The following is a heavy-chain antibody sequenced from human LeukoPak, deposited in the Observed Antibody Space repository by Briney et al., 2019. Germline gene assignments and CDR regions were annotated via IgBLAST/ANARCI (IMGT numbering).Heavy chain of an antibody. J-gene: IGHJ4*02. CDR3: AKDLKGYNYGYFDY. V-gene: IGHV3-23*01. CDR1: GFTFSSYA. Sequence: PGGSLRLSCAASGFTFSSYAMSWVRQAPGKGLEWVSAISGGGGTTHYADSVKGRFTISRDNSKNTLYLQMNSLRAEDTAVYYCAKDLKGYNYGYFDYWGQGTLVTV. D-gene: IGHD5-18*01. CDR2: ISGGGGTT.